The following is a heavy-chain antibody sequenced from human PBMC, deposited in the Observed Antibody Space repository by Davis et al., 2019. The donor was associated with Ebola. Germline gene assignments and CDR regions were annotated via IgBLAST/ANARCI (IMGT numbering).Heavy chain of an antibody. CDR3: ARVGQNVDFDGMDV. J-gene: IGHJ6*02. CDR1: GFTFSDYY. D-gene: IGHD5-12*01. V-gene: IGHV3-11*01. CDR2: ISSSGSTI. Sequence: GESLKISCAASGFTFSDYYMSWIRQAPGKGLEWVSYISSSGSTIYYADSAKGRFTISRDNAKNSLYLQMNSLRAEDTAVYYCARVGQNVDFDGMDVWGQGTTVTVSS.